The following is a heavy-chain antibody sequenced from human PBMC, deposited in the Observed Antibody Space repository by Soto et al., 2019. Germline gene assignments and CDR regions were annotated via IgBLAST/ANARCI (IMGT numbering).Heavy chain of an antibody. Sequence: GSLRLSCAASGFTFSSYAMSWVRQPPGKGLEWVSSMSGSGGSTYYADSVKGRFTISRDNSKNTLYLQMSSLRGEDTALYYCAKEAPFSSGWYAVDCWGQGTLVTVSS. CDR2: MSGSGGST. J-gene: IGHJ4*02. CDR3: AKEAPFSSGWYAVDC. CDR1: GFTFSSYA. D-gene: IGHD6-19*01. V-gene: IGHV3-23*01.